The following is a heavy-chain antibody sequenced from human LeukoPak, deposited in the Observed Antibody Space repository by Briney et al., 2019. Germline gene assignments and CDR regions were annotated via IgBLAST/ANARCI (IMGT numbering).Heavy chain of an antibody. CDR3: ARDPSLRTTLDY. CDR1: GFTFSDYY. J-gene: IGHJ4*02. D-gene: IGHD1-1*01. V-gene: IGHV3-11*01. CDR2: ISSSGSTI. Sequence: PGGSLRLSCAASGFTFSDYYMNWVRQAPAKGLEWVSYISSSGSTIYYADSVKGRFTISRDNAKNSLYLQMNSLRAEDTAVYYCARDPSLRTTLDYWGQGTLVTVSS.